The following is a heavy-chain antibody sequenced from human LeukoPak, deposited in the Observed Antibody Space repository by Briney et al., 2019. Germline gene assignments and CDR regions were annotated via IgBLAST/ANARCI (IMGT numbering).Heavy chain of an antibody. J-gene: IGHJ4*02. Sequence: SGTLSLTCTVSGGSISSYYWSWIRQPPGKGLEWIGYIYYSGSTNYNPSLKSRVTISVDTSKNQFSLKLSSVTAADTAVYYCAREDGGTLYYWGQGTLVTVSS. CDR3: AREDGGTLYY. D-gene: IGHD1-1*01. CDR2: IYYSGST. V-gene: IGHV4-59*12. CDR1: GGSISSYY.